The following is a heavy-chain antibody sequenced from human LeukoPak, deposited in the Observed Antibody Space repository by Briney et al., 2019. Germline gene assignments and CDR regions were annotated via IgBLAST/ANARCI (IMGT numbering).Heavy chain of an antibody. CDR1: GGSISSGGYS. CDR2: IYHSGST. D-gene: IGHD3-10*01. J-gene: IGHJ6*02. CDR3: ARDKVRSGMDV. Sequence: SETLSLTCAVSGGSISSGGYSWSWIRQPPGKGLEWIGYIYHSGSTYYNPSLKSRVTISIDTSKNQFSLMLSSVTAADTAVYYCARDKVRSGMDVWGQGTTVAVSS. V-gene: IGHV4-30-2*01.